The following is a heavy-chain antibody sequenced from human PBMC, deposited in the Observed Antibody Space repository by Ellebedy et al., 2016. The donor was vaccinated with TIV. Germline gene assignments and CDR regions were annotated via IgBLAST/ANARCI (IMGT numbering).Heavy chain of an antibody. D-gene: IGHD3-16*02. V-gene: IGHV4-34*01. CDR2: INLRGVT. Sequence: MPSETLSLTCVVYGGSFRGYFLLGIRQNPGKGLDWVGDINLRGVTNYNTSLKTRVTISVDTSKRQFSLKLRSVTAADTAVYYCARGQRGYDYIWGSYRSYYFDYWGQGGLVTVSS. J-gene: IGHJ4*02. CDR1: GGSFRGYF. CDR3: ARGQRGYDYIWGSYRSYYFDY.